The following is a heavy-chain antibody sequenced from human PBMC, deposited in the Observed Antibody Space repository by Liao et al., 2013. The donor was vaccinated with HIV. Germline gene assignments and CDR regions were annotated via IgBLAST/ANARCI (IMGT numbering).Heavy chain of an antibody. CDR1: GGSFSGYY. D-gene: IGHD3-3*01. J-gene: IGHJ3*02. V-gene: IGHV4-59*10. CDR3: ARGLRYYDFWSGYYTGAFDI. CDR2: IYTSGST. Sequence: QVQVQQWGAGLLKPSETLSLSCAVYGGSFSGYYWSWIRQPAGKGLEWIGRIYTSGSTNYNPSLKSRVTISVDTSKNQFSLKLSSVTAADTAVYYCARGLRYYDFWSGYYTGAFDIWGQGTMVTVSS.